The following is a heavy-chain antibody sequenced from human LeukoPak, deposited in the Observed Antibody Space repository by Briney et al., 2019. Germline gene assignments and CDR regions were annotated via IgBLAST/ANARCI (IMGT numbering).Heavy chain of an antibody. CDR3: ARDQTTVTFDY. D-gene: IGHD4-17*01. Sequence: GGSLRLSCAASGFTFSSYSMNWVRQAPGKGLEWVSAISGSGGSTYYADSVKGRFTISRDNAKNSLYLQMNSLRAEDTAVYYCARDQTTVTFDYWGQGTLVTVSS. CDR1: GFTFSSYS. CDR2: ISGSGGST. V-gene: IGHV3-21*01. J-gene: IGHJ4*02.